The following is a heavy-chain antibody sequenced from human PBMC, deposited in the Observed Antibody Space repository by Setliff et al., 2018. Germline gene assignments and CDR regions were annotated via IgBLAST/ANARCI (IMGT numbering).Heavy chain of an antibody. J-gene: IGHJ4*02. CDR2: ISWDGGST. V-gene: IGHV3-43*01. CDR3: AKDMGSGYSSGWYDY. CDR1: GFTFDDYT. Sequence: PGGSLRLSCAASGFTFDDYTMHWVRQAPGKGLEWVSRISWDGGSTYYADSVKGRLTISRDNSKNSLYLQMNSLRTEDTALYYCAKDMGSGYSSGWYDYWGQGTLVTVSS. D-gene: IGHD6-19*01.